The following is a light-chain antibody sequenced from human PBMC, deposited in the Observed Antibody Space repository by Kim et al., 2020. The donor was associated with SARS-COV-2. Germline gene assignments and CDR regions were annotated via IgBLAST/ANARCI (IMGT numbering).Light chain of an antibody. Sequence: NFMLTQPHSVSESPGKTVTISCTGSSGSIASNYVQWYQQRPGSAPTTVIYEYNQRPSGVPDRFSGSIDSSSNSAFLTISGLKSEDEADYYCNSYDSSNRVFGGGTQLTVL. CDR1: SGSIASNY. J-gene: IGLJ3*02. CDR2: EYN. CDR3: NSYDSSNRV. V-gene: IGLV6-57*02.